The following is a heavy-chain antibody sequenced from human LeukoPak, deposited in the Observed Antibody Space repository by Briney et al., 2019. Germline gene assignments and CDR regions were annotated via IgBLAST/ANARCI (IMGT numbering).Heavy chain of an antibody. Sequence: ASVNVSCKASGYTFTCYYMHWVRQAPGQGLEWMGIINPSGGSTSYAQKFQGRVTMTRDTSTSTVYMELSSLRSEDTAVYYCARVVAAAGTRDYYGMDVWGQGTTVTVSS. CDR3: ARVVAAAGTRDYYGMDV. J-gene: IGHJ6*02. V-gene: IGHV1-46*01. CDR2: INPSGGST. CDR1: GYTFTCYY. D-gene: IGHD6-13*01.